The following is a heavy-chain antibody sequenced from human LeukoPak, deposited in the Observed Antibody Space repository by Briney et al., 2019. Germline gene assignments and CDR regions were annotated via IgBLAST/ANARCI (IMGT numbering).Heavy chain of an antibody. CDR1: GFTVSGNY. Sequence: GGSLRLSCAASGFTVSGNYMSWVRQAPGKGLEWVSAIFGDDSTYYADSVKGRFTISSDSSKNTLYLQMNSLRAEDTAMYYCARGTYSSGCFLYWGQGTLVTVSS. V-gene: IGHV3-53*01. D-gene: IGHD6-19*01. CDR2: IFGDDST. J-gene: IGHJ4*02. CDR3: ARGTYSSGCFLY.